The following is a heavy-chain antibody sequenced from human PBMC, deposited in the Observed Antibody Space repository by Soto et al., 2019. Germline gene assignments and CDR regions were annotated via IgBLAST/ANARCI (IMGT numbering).Heavy chain of an antibody. V-gene: IGHV1-18*01. CDR2: RSALNGYT. Sequence: ASVKVSCKASGFTFTTHGFTWVRPAPGQGLEWMGWRSALNGYTNYAQNFQGRLTITTDSSTSTAYMELRRRRSDDTAVHYCASATSIAICLRNGGQGTLVTVSS. CDR3: ASATSIAICLRN. D-gene: IGHD6-6*01. CDR1: GFTFTTHG. J-gene: IGHJ4*02.